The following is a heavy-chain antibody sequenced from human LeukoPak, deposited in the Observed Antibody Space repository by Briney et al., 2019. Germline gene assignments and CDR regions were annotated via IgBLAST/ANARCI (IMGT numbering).Heavy chain of an antibody. CDR3: AKGVGGGWYGGVSYFDY. V-gene: IGHV3-7*01. D-gene: IGHD6-19*01. Sequence: GGSLRLSCAASGFTFSSYWMSWVRQAPGKGLEWVANIKQDGSEKYYVDSVKGRFTISRDNSKNTLYLQMNSLRAEDTAVYYCAKGVGGGWYGGVSYFDYWGQGTLVTVSS. CDR2: IKQDGSEK. CDR1: GFTFSSYW. J-gene: IGHJ4*02.